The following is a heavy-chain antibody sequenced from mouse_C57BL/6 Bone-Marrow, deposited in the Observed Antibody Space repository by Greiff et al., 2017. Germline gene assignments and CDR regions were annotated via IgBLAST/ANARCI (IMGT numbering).Heavy chain of an antibody. CDR3: AREGGGPRVAY. CDR2: ISDGGSYT. J-gene: IGHJ3*01. CDR1: GFTFSSYA. V-gene: IGHV5-4*01. Sequence: EVQRVESGGGLVKPGGSLKLSCAASGFTFSSYAMSWVRQTPEKRLEWVATISDGGSYTYYPDNVKGRFTISRDNAKNNLYLQMSHLKSEDTAMYYCAREGGGPRVAYWGQGTLVTVSA.